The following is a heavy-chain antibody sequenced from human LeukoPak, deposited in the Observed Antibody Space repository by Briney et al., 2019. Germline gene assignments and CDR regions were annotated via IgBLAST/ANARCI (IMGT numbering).Heavy chain of an antibody. J-gene: IGHJ5*02. CDR1: GGSISSYY. Sequence: KSSETLSPTCTVSGGSISSYYWSWIRQPAGKGLEWIGRIYSSGSTNYNPSLKSRVTMSVDTSKNQFSLKLSSVTAADTAVYYCARVRADYYGSGSHYKVWFDPWGQGTLVTVSS. D-gene: IGHD3-10*01. CDR2: IYSSGST. V-gene: IGHV4-4*07. CDR3: ARVRADYYGSGSHYKVWFDP.